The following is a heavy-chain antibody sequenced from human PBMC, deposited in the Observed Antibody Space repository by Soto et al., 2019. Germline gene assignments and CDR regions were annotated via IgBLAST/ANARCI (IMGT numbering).Heavy chain of an antibody. CDR1: GGTFSSYA. CDR3: AREEVRYCSSTSCYGYYYYYGMDV. J-gene: IGHJ6*02. D-gene: IGHD2-2*01. Sequence: SVKVSCKASGGTFSSYAISWVRQAPGQGLEWMGGIIPIFGTANYAQKFQGRVTITADESTSTAYMELSSLRSEDTAVYYCAREEVRYCSSTSCYGYYYYYGMDVWGQGTTVTVSS. CDR2: IIPIFGTA. V-gene: IGHV1-69*13.